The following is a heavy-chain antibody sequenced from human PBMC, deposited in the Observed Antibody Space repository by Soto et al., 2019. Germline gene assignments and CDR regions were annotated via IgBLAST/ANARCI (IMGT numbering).Heavy chain of an antibody. D-gene: IGHD3-22*01. Sequence: QLQLQESGPGLVKPSETLSLTCTVSGGSISSSSYYWGWIRQPPGKGLEWIGSIYYSGSTYYNPSLTSRLTISVDTSKNQFSLKLSSVTAADTAVYYCMLGSGWKDFDYWGQGTLVTVSS. J-gene: IGHJ4*02. CDR1: GGSISSSSYY. CDR2: IYYSGST. V-gene: IGHV4-39*01. CDR3: MLGSGWKDFDY.